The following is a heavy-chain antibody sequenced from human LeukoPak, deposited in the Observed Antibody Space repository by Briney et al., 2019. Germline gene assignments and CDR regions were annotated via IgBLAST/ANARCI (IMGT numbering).Heavy chain of an antibody. CDR3: AKDGPTAIPSWFDP. J-gene: IGHJ5*02. V-gene: IGHV3-23*01. Sequence: GGSLRLSCAASGFNFTNYAMNWVRQAPGRGLEWVSLISSSGGSTYYAGSVKGRFTISRGNSKSTLYLQMNSLRAEDTAIYYCAKDGPTAIPSWFDPWGQGTLVTVSS. D-gene: IGHD2-21*02. CDR1: GFNFTNYA. CDR2: ISSSGGST.